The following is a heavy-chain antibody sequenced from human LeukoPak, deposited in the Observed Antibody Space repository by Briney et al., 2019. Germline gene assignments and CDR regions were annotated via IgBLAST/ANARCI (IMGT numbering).Heavy chain of an antibody. J-gene: IGHJ4*02. Sequence: PGGSLRLSCAASGFTFSSNWMNWVRQAPGKGLEWVANIKQDGSEKYYVDSVKGRFTISRDNAKNSLYLQMNSLRAEDTAVYYCARDGVVVVPAAPYYFDYWGQGTLVTVSS. CDR3: ARDGVVVVPAAPYYFDY. D-gene: IGHD2-2*01. CDR2: IKQDGSEK. V-gene: IGHV3-7*01. CDR1: GFTFSSNW.